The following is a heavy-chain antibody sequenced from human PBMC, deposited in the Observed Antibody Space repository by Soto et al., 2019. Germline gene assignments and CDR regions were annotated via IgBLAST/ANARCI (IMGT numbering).Heavy chain of an antibody. D-gene: IGHD6-19*01. Sequence: QVQLVESGGGVVQPGRSLRLSCTASGFTFSSYAMHWVRQAPGKGLEWVAVISYDGSNKYYADSVKGRFTISRDNSKNTMDLQMNSLRVEDTAVYYCARPYSSGWYGDLGYWGQGTLVTVSS. CDR1: GFTFSSYA. CDR2: ISYDGSNK. V-gene: IGHV3-30-3*01. CDR3: ARPYSSGWYGDLGY. J-gene: IGHJ4*02.